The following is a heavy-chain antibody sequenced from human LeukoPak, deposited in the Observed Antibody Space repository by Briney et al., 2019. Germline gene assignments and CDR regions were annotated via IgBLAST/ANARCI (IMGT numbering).Heavy chain of an antibody. CDR3: AKDPGRYGNYFDY. D-gene: IGHD1-14*01. Sequence: GGSLRLSCAASGFTFSSYGMHWVRQAPGKGLEWVAVISYDGSNKYCADSVKGRFTISRDNSKNTLYLQMNSLRAEDTAVYYCAKDPGRYGNYFDYWGQGTLVTVSS. V-gene: IGHV3-30*18. CDR1: GFTFSSYG. J-gene: IGHJ4*02. CDR2: ISYDGSNK.